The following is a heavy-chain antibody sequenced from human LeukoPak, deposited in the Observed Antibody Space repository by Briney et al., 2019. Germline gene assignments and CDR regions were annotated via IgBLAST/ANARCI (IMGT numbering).Heavy chain of an antibody. CDR1: GFTVGSNY. Sequence: GGSLRLSCAASGFTVGSNYMSWVRQAPGKGLEWVSVIYSGGSTYYADSVKGRFTISRDNSKNTLYLQMNSLRAEDTAVYYCAKGLAYYYGSGSPINFAYWGQGTLVTVSS. CDR2: IYSGGST. D-gene: IGHD3-10*01. CDR3: AKGLAYYYGSGSPINFAY. V-gene: IGHV3-66*01. J-gene: IGHJ4*02.